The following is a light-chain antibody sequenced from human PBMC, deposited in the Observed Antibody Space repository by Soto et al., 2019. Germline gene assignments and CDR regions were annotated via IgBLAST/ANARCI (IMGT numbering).Light chain of an antibody. CDR3: TSYAGTYSFFYV. CDR1: SSDVGAYNY. J-gene: IGLJ1*01. Sequence: QSVLTQPPSASGSPGQSVTISCTGTSSDVGAYNYVSWYQQLPGKAPKLIIYEVSKRPSGVPDRCSGSKSGNTASLTVSGLQAEDEAEYYCTSYAGTYSFFYVFGTGTKVTVL. CDR2: EVS. V-gene: IGLV2-8*01.